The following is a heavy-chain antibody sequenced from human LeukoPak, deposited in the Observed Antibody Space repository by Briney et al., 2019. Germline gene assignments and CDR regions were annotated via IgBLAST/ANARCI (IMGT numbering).Heavy chain of an antibody. CDR1: GFTFSSYA. CDR2: IKQDGGEK. D-gene: IGHD5-18*01. CDR3: ARAGYTYGTLYF. Sequence: GGSLRLSCAASGFTFSSYAMSWVRQAPGKGLEWVADIKQDGGEKNYVDSVKGRFTISRDNAKNSLSLQMNSLRAEDTAVYYCARAGYTYGTLYFWGQGTLVTVSS. J-gene: IGHJ4*02. V-gene: IGHV3-7*01.